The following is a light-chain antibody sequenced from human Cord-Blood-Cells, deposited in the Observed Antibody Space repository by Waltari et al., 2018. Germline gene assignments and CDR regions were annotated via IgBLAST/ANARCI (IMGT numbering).Light chain of an antibody. J-gene: IGLJ3*02. V-gene: IGLV1-40*01. Sequence: QSVLTPPPSVSGAPGQRVTISCTGSSSNIGAGYDVHWYQQLPGTAPKLLIYGNSNRPSGVPDRFSCAKSGTSASLAITGVQAEDEADYYCQSYDSSLSGWVFGGGTKLTVL. CDR3: QSYDSSLSGWV. CDR1: SSNIGAGYD. CDR2: GNS.